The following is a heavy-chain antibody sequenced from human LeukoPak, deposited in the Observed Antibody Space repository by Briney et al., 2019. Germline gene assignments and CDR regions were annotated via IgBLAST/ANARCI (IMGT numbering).Heavy chain of an antibody. CDR2: IRSKAYGGTT. CDR3: TRCILGYSSGWPPYYYYYMDV. Sequence: PGRSLRLSCTASGFTFGDYAMSWVRQAPGKGLEWAGFIRSKAYGGTTEYAASVKGRFTISRDDSKSIAYLQMNSLKTEDTAVYYCTRCILGYSSGWPPYYYYYMDVWGKGTTVTVSS. J-gene: IGHJ6*03. CDR1: GFTFGDYA. V-gene: IGHV3-49*04. D-gene: IGHD6-19*01.